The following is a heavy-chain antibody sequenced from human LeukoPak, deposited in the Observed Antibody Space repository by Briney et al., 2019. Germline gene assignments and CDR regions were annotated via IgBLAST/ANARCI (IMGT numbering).Heavy chain of an antibody. CDR1: GFTFSNAW. CDR3: TTDPGTPAPYYFDY. V-gene: IGHV3-15*07. J-gene: IGHJ4*02. CDR2: IKSKTDGGTT. Sequence: GGSLRLSCAASGFTFSNAWMNWVRQAPGKGLEWVGRIKSKTDGGTTDYAAPVKGRFTSSRDDSKNTLYLQMNSLKSEDTAVYYCTTDPGTPAPYYFDYWGQGTLVTVSS.